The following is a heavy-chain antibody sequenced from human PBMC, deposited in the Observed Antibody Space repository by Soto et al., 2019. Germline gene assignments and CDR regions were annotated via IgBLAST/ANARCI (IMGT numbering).Heavy chain of an antibody. CDR2: ISYDGSNK. CDR1: GFTFSSYA. J-gene: IGHJ4*02. Sequence: PGGSLRLSCAASGFTFSSYAMHWVRQAPGKGLEWVAVISYDGSNKYYADSVKGRFTISRDNSKNTLYLQMNSLRAEDTAVYYCASYGYYYDSSGSLGYYFDYWGQGTLVTVSS. V-gene: IGHV3-30-3*01. CDR3: ASYGYYYDSSGSLGYYFDY. D-gene: IGHD3-22*01.